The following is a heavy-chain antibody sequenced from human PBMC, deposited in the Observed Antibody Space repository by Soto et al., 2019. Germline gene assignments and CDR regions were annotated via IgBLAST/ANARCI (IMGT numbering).Heavy chain of an antibody. CDR3: ARDQAIFGVVPIPPSD. J-gene: IGHJ4*02. CDR2: ISAYNGNT. V-gene: IGHV1-18*01. CDR1: GYTFTSYG. Sequence: ASVKVSCKASGYTFTSYGISWVRQAPGQGLEWMGWISAYNGNTNYAQKLQGRVTMTTDTSTSTAYMELRSLRSDDTAVYYCARDQAIFGVVPIPPSDWGQGTLVTVSS. D-gene: IGHD3-3*01.